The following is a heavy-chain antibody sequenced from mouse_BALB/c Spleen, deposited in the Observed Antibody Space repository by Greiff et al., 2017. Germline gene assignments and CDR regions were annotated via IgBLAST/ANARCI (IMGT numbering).Heavy chain of an antibody. CDR2: ISSGGSYT. V-gene: IGHV5-6-4*01. CDR1: GFTFSSYT. J-gene: IGHJ4*01. CDR3: TRDSKDYGVYYAMDY. D-gene: IGHD2-4*01. Sequence: EVKVVESGGGLVKPGGSLKLSCAASGFTFSSYTMSWVRQTPEKRLEWVATISSGGSYTYYPDSVKGRFTISRDNAKNTLYLQMSSLKSEDTAMYYCTRDSKDYGVYYAMDYWGQGTSVTVSS.